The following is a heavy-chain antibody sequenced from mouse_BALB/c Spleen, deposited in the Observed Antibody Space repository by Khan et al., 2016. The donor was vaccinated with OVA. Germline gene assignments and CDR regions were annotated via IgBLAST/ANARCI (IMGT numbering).Heavy chain of an antibody. CDR3: ARDGYRYDYVMEY. Sequence: EVQLQESGPGLVKPSQSLSLTCTVTGYSITSDYAWNWIRQFPGNKLEWMGYISSSGRTNYNPTLNSRTSITRDTSTNQSFLQLKSVSTEDTATNYCARDGYRYDYVMEYWGQGTSVTVSS. D-gene: IGHD2-3*01. J-gene: IGHJ4*01. CDR1: GYSITSDYA. V-gene: IGHV3-2*02. CDR2: ISSSGRT.